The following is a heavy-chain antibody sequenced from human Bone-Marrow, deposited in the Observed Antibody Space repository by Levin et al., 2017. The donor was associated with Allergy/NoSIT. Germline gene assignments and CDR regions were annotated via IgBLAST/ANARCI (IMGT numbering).Heavy chain of an antibody. Sequence: GGSLRLSCAASGFTFNNFAMIWVRQAPGKGLEWVSGISGGGGSTYHTHSVKGRFSISRDNVKNTVYLQMVSLRAEDTAIYYCARVSTTVTFFDSWGQGTLVTVSS. CDR2: ISGGGGST. CDR1: GFTFNNFA. J-gene: IGHJ4*02. D-gene: IGHD4-17*01. V-gene: IGHV3-23*01. CDR3: ARVSTTVTFFDS.